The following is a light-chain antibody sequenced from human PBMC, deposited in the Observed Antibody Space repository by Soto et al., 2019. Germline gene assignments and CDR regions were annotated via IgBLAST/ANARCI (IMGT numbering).Light chain of an antibody. CDR3: QQYEAVVT. CDR1: QSLTPNY. CDR2: GAS. J-gene: IGKJ1*01. Sequence: ESVLTQSPGTLSLSPGESATLCRRATQSLTPNYFAWYQKKPGQDLRLLIDGASSGATGLPDRFSGSGSGTEFPTRISRPEPEDVTVCCCQQYEAVVTFGQGTKGEI. V-gene: IGKV3-20*01.